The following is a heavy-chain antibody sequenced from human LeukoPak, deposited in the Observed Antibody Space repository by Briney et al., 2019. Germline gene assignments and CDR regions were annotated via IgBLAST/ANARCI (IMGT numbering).Heavy chain of an antibody. CDR1: GFAFSPYA. CDR2: FGVGGSGGST. D-gene: IGHD6-19*01. V-gene: IGHV3-23*01. J-gene: IGHJ4*02. Sequence: GGSLRLSCAASGFAFSPYAMSWVRQAPGMGLEWVSTFGVGGSGGSTFYTDSVKGRFTISRDNSKNTLYLQMNSLRVEDTAVYYCAKGSSGWYPHFDYWGQGTPVTVSS. CDR3: AKGSSGWYPHFDY.